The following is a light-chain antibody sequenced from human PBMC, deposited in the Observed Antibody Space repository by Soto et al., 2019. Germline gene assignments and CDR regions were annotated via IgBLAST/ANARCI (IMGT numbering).Light chain of an antibody. V-gene: IGLV1-44*01. J-gene: IGLJ2*01. CDR3: AAWDDSLNGVV. CDR1: SSNIGSNT. CDR2: SNN. Sequence: QAVVTQPPSASGTPGQRVTISCSGSSSNIGSNTVNWYQQLPGTAPKLLIYSNNQRPSGVPDPFSGSKSGTSASLAISGLQSEDEADYYCAAWDDSLNGVVFGGGTKLTVL.